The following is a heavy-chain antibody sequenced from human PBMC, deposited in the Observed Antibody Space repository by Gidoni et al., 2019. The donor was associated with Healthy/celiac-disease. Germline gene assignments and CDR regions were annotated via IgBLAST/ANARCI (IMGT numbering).Heavy chain of an antibody. V-gene: IGHV1-2*02. J-gene: IGHJ4*02. CDR1: GYTFTGYY. Sequence: QVPLAQSGAEVQKPGAAVNGSCQASGYTFTGYYMHWVRQATGQGLEWMGWINPDSGGTNYAQKFQGRVTITRDTSISTAYMELSRLRSDDTAVYYCARDASGLGYFDYWGQGTLVTVSS. CDR3: ARDASGLGYFDY. D-gene: IGHD7-27*01. CDR2: INPDSGGT.